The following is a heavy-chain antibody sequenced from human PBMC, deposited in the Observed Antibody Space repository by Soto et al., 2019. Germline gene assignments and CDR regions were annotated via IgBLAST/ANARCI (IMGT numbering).Heavy chain of an antibody. CDR3: TIAVLMVVVAATLGFDY. CDR2: IKSKTEGGTT. D-gene: IGHD2-15*01. Sequence: EVQLVESGGGLVKPGGSLSLSCAASGFTFSNAWMNWVRQAPGKGLEWVGRIKSKTEGGTTDYAAPVKGRFTISRDDSNTTLYLQMNSLNTESTAVYYRTIAVLMVVVAATLGFDYWGQGTLVTVSS. V-gene: IGHV3-15*07. J-gene: IGHJ4*02. CDR1: GFTFSNAW.